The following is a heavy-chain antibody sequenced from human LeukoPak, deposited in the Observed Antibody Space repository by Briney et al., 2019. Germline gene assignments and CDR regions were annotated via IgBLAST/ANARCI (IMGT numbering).Heavy chain of an antibody. Sequence: ASVKVSCKASGYTFTSYNINWVRQATGQGLDWMGWMNPNSGNTGYAQKFQGRVTMTSNTSISTAHMELSSLRSEDTAVYYCAGTTVKGGFDYWGQGTLVTVSS. V-gene: IGHV1-8*01. CDR1: GYTFTSYN. D-gene: IGHD4-17*01. CDR2: MNPNSGNT. CDR3: AGTTVKGGFDY. J-gene: IGHJ4*02.